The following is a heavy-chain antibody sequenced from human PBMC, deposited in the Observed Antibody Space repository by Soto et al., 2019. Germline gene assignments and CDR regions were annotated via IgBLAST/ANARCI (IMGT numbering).Heavy chain of an antibody. CDR3: ARHYDFWSGYYPRYYMDV. Sequence: ASVKVSCKASGYTFTSYGISWVRQAPGQGLEWMGWISAYNGNTNYAQKLQGRVTMTTDTSTSTAYMELRSLRSDVTAVYYCARHYDFWSGYYPRYYMDVWGKGTTVTVSS. D-gene: IGHD3-3*01. V-gene: IGHV1-18*01. CDR1: GYTFTSYG. J-gene: IGHJ6*03. CDR2: ISAYNGNT.